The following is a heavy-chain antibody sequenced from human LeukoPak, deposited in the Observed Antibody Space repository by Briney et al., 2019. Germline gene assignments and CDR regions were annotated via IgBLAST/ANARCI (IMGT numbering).Heavy chain of an antibody. CDR2: ISNDGSNI. V-gene: IGHV3-30*04. CDR3: ARGGGSGSYLDY. J-gene: IGHJ4*02. Sequence: GGSLRLSCAASGFTFDDYAMHWVRQAPGKGLEWVAVISNDGSNIFYADSVKGRFIISRDNSKNTLYLQMNSLRAEERAVYYCARGGGSGSYLDYWGQGTLVTVSS. CDR1: GFTFDDYA. D-gene: IGHD3-10*01.